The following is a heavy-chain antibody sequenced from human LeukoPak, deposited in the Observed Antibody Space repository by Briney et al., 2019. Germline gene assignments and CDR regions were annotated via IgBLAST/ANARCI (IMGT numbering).Heavy chain of an antibody. V-gene: IGHV3-48*03. Sequence: QPGGSLRLSCAASGFTFSNYEMNWVRQAPGKGLEWISYITSSSSTIYYADSVKGRFTISRDNAKNSLYLQMSSLRAEDTALYYCARDRGADSGWVFDYWGQGTLVTVSS. D-gene: IGHD6-19*01. CDR1: GFTFSNYE. CDR3: ARDRGADSGWVFDY. CDR2: ITSSSSTI. J-gene: IGHJ4*02.